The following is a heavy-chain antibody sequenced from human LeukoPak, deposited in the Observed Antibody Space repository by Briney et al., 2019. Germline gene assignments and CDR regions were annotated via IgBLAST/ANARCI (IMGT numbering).Heavy chain of an antibody. CDR1: GGSFSGYY. CDR3: ARGAAYYYYYMDV. V-gene: IGHV4-34*01. D-gene: IGHD6-13*01. Sequence: SETLSLTCAVYGGSFSGYYWSWIRQPPGKGLEWIGEINHSGSTNYNPSLKSRVTISVDTSKNQFSPKLSSVTAADTAVYYCARGAAYYYYYMDVWGKGTTVTVSS. J-gene: IGHJ6*03. CDR2: INHSGST.